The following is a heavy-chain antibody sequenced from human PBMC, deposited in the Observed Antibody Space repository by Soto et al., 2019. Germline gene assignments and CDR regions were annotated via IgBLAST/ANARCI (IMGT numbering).Heavy chain of an antibody. CDR1: GFTFSSYW. V-gene: IGHV3-74*01. Sequence: GGSLRLSCAASGFTFSSYWMHWVRQAPGKGLVWVSRINSDGSSTTYADSVKGRFTISRDNSKNTLYLQMNSLRAEDTAVYYCANYDTMVRGASHDYWGQGTLVTVSS. D-gene: IGHD3-10*01. J-gene: IGHJ4*02. CDR2: INSDGSST. CDR3: ANYDTMVRGASHDY.